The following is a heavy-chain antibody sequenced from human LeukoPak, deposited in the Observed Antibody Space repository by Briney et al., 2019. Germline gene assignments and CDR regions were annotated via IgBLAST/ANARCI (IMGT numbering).Heavy chain of an antibody. CDR3: ARQRGSGWYHPHLF. CDR1: GGYINTRSYF. D-gene: IGHD6-19*01. J-gene: IGHJ4*02. V-gene: IGHV4-39*01. Sequence: SETLSLTCSASGGYINTRSYFWSWIRQSPGKGLEWIASMYYSGTTYYNPSLKSRVTISVDTLKSQLSLKLSSVTAADTAVYYCARQRGSGWYHPHLFWGQGILVTVSS. CDR2: MYYSGTT.